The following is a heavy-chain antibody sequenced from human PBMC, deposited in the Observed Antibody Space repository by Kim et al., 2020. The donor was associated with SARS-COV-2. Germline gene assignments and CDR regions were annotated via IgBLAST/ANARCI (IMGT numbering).Heavy chain of an antibody. V-gene: IGHV4-59*08. CDR3: ARHLDASDPFYTLAY. CDR1: GASIDSLY. Sequence: SETLSLTCTVSGASIDSLYWGWVRQTPERGLEWIASIYYTGTPHYNPSLKSRVTISLDRSRNRFSVRLTSVTAADTATYFCARHLDASDPFYTLAYWGQGILVTVSS. CDR2: IYYTGTP. J-gene: IGHJ4*02. D-gene: IGHD3-16*01.